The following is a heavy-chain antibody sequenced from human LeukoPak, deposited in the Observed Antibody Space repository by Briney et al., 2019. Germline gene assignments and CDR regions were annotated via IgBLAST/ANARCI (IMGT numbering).Heavy chain of an antibody. CDR2: IYYSGST. D-gene: IGHD1-26*01. J-gene: IGHJ4*02. CDR1: GGSISSSSYY. V-gene: IGHV4-39*07. Sequence: SETLSLTCTVSGGSISSSSYYWAWIRQPPGKGLEWIGSIYYSGSTYYNPSLKSRVTISVDTSKNQFSLKLSSVTAADTAVYYCASDAHKFNPTIFDYWGQGTLVTVSS. CDR3: ASDAHKFNPTIFDY.